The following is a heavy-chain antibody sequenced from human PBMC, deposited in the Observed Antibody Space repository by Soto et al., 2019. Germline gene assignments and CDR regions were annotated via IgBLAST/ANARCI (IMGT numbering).Heavy chain of an antibody. CDR1: GLTFDDYA. CDR2: ISWNSGSI. V-gene: IGHV3-9*01. D-gene: IGHD1-26*01. CDR3: AKDISGRGSFYYYYGLDV. J-gene: IGHJ6*02. Sequence: DVQLVESGGGLVQPGRSLRLSCEASGLTFDDYAMHWVRQAPGKGLEWVSGISWNSGSIGYADSVKARFTISRDKAKHSLYLQMNSLRAEDTAFYYCAKDISGRGSFYYYYGLDVWGQGTSVTVSS.